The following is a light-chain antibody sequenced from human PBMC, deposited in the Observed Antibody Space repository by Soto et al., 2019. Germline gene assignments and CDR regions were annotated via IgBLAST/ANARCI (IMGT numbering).Light chain of an antibody. CDR1: QSVSSY. CDR2: DAS. J-gene: IGKJ4*01. Sequence: EIVLTQSPATLSLSPGERATLSCRASQSVSSYLAWYQQKPGQAPRLLIYDASNRATGIPARFSGSGSGTDFTLTISSLEPEDFTLYYCQQRSKWPLTFGGGTRWIS. CDR3: QQRSKWPLT. V-gene: IGKV3-11*01.